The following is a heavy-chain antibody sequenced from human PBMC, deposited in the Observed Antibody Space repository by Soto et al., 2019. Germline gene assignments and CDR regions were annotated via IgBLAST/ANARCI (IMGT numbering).Heavy chain of an antibody. CDR2: IYHSGST. D-gene: IGHD2-2*01. Sequence: PSEPLSLTCTVSGGDISSGYYWGWIRQPPGKGLEWIGSIYHSGSTYYNPSLKSRVTISVDTSKNQFSLKLSSVTAADTAVYYCATSYCSSTSCYQDYWGQGTLVTVSS. V-gene: IGHV4-38-2*02. CDR1: GGDISSGYY. CDR3: ATSYCSSTSCYQDY. J-gene: IGHJ4*02.